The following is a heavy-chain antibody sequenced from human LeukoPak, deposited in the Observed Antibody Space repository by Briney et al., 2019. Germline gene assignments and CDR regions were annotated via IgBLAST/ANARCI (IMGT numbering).Heavy chain of an antibody. D-gene: IGHD3-16*01. CDR1: GDSIRSGYY. V-gene: IGHV4-38-2*02. CDR2: SYHSGGT. Sequence: PSETLSLTCTVSGDSIRSGYYWAWIRQPPGKGLEWIGSSYHSGGTDYNPSLKSRITISVDTSKNQFSLQLNSLTAADTAVYYCARDLRMGGPWRQFDYWGQGTLVTVSS. J-gene: IGHJ4*02. CDR3: ARDLRMGGPWRQFDY.